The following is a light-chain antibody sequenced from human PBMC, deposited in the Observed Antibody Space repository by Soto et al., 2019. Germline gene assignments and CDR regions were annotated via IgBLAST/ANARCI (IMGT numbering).Light chain of an antibody. CDR2: GVT. Sequence: QSALTQPASVSGSPGQSVTISCTGTSSDVGGYNYVSWYQQLPGEAPKLILYGVTNHPSGVPNRFSGSKSGNTASLTVSGLQAGDEADYYCTSYTNTRTYVFGTGTKVTVL. V-gene: IGLV2-14*01. CDR3: TSYTNTRTYV. J-gene: IGLJ1*01. CDR1: SSDVGGYNY.